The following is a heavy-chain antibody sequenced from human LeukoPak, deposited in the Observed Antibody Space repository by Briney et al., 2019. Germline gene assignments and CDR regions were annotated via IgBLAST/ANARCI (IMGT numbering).Heavy chain of an antibody. D-gene: IGHD1-1*01. CDR2: IHYSGST. CDR3: ARLGTGTPPDY. J-gene: IGHJ4*02. CDR1: GGSISSYY. V-gene: IGHV4-59*12. Sequence: SETLSLTCTVSGGSISSYYWSWIRQPPGKGLEWIGYIHYSGSTNYNPSLKSRVTISVDRSKNQFSLKLSSVTAADTAVYYCARLGTGTPPDYWGQGTLVTVSS.